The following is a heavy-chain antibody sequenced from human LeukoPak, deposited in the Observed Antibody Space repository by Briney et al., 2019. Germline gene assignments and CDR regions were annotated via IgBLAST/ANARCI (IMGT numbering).Heavy chain of an antibody. CDR3: ARGSIVGATLHFDY. CDR2: IIPIFGIA. CDR1: GGTFSSYA. D-gene: IGHD1-26*01. J-gene: IGHJ4*02. Sequence: GSSVKVSCKASGGTFSSYAISWARQAPGQGLEWMGRIIPIFGIANYAQKFQGRVTITADKSTSTAYMELSSLRSEDTAVYYCARGSIVGATLHFDYWGQGTLVTVSS. V-gene: IGHV1-69*04.